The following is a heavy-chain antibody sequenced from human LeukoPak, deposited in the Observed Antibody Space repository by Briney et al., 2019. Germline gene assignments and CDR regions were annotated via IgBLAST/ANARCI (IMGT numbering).Heavy chain of an antibody. CDR3: AKDPRGIALAGAFIFDD. D-gene: IGHD6-19*01. V-gene: IGHV3-23*01. J-gene: IGHJ4*02. CDR1: GFTFSSYD. CDR2: ISGSGGNT. Sequence: GGSLRLSCAASGFTFSSYDMSWVRQAPGKGLEWVSHISGSGGNTYYADSVKGRFTISRDNSKYLYLQMNSLRAEDTAVYYCAKDPRGIALAGAFIFDDRGQGTLVTVSS.